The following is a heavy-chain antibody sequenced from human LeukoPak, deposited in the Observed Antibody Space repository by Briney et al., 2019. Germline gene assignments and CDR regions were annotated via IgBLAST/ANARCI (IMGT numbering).Heavy chain of an antibody. J-gene: IGHJ4*02. V-gene: IGHV3-48*01. CDR3: ARQDNSGYFDY. CDR2: ISSSSSTI. CDR1: GLTFSTYW. D-gene: IGHD3-22*01. Sequence: GGSLRLSCAASGLTFSTYWMSWVRQAPGKGLGWVSYISSSSSTIYYADSVKGRFTISRDNAKNSLYLQMNSLRAEDTAVYYCARQDNSGYFDYWGQGTLVTVSS.